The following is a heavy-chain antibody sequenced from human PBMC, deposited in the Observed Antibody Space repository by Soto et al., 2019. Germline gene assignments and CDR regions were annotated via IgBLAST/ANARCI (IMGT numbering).Heavy chain of an antibody. V-gene: IGHV1-2*02. CDR3: ASVGSSPQPLYSYYYGMDV. CDR2: INPNTGGT. J-gene: IGHJ6*02. Sequence: ASVKVSCKASGYTFTGYYMHWVRQAPGQGLEWMGWINPNTGGTNYAQKSQGRVTMTRDTSISTAYMELSRLRSDDTAVYYCASVGSSPQPLYSYYYGMDVWGHGTTVTVSS. CDR1: GYTFTGYY. D-gene: IGHD6-6*01.